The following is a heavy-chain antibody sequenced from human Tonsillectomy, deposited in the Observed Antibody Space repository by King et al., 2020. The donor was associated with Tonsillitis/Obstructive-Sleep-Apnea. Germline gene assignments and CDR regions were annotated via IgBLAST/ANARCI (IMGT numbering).Heavy chain of an antibody. V-gene: IGHV5-10-1*03. CDR1: GYSFTSYW. CDR3: ASADSSGYSFEGFDY. J-gene: IGHJ4*02. D-gene: IGHD3-22*01. CDR2: IDPSDSYT. Sequence: VQLVEAGAEVKKPGESLRISCKGSGYSFTSYWISWVRQMPGKGLEWMGRIDPSDSYTNYSPSFQGHVTIPADKSISTAYLQWSSLKASDTAMYYWASADSSGYSFEGFDYWGQGTLVTVSS.